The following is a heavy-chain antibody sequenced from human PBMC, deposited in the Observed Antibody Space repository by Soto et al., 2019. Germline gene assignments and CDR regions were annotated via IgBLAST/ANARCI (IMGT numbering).Heavy chain of an antibody. CDR3: ARRPIFGVVIRNWFDP. D-gene: IGHD3-3*01. CDR2: INHSGST. J-gene: IGHJ5*02. CDR1: GGSFXGYY. Sequence: PSETLSLTCAFYGGSFXGYYWSLIRQPPGKGLEWIGEINHSGSTNYNPSLKSRVTISVDTSKNQFSLKLGSVTAADTAVYYCARRPIFGVVIRNWFDPWGQGTLVTVSS. V-gene: IGHV4-34*01.